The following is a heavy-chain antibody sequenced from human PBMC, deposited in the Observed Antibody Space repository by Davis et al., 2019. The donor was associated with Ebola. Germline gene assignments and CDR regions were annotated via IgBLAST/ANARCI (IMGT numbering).Heavy chain of an antibody. CDR2: IIPIFGTA. CDR3: ARGYGSGWYSY. V-gene: IGHV1-69*13. Sequence: AASVKVSCKASGYTFTSYGISWVRQAPGQGLEWMGGIIPIFGTANYAQKFQGRVTITADESTSTAYMELSSLRSEDTAVYYCARGYGSGWYSYWGQGTLVTVSS. CDR1: GYTFTSYG. J-gene: IGHJ4*02. D-gene: IGHD6-19*01.